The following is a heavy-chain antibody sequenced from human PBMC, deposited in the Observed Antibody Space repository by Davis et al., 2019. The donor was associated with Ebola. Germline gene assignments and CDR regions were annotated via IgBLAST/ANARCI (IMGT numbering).Heavy chain of an antibody. Sequence: GESLKISCAASGISFSNYGMFWVRQAPGKVMEWVAVISPDGSDKNYADSGKGRFTISRDNSKNTLDLQMNSLRAEDTALYYCAKDGGNYPYWYFDLWGRGTLVTVSS. CDR3: AKDGGNYPYWYFDL. J-gene: IGHJ2*01. D-gene: IGHD1-7*01. V-gene: IGHV3-30*18. CDR2: ISPDGSDK. CDR1: GISFSNYG.